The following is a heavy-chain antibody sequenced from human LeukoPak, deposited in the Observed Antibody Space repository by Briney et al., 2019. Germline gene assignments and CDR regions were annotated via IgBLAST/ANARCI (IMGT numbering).Heavy chain of an antibody. CDR2: IYYSGST. CDR3: ARSDYGDYSHLFDY. Sequence: PSETLSLTCTVSGGSISSYYWSWIRQHPGKGLEWIGYIYYSGSTYYNPSLKSRVTISVDTSKNQFSLKLSSVTAADTAVYYCARSDYGDYSHLFDYWGQGTLVTVSS. CDR1: GGSISSYY. V-gene: IGHV4-59*06. J-gene: IGHJ4*02. D-gene: IGHD4-17*01.